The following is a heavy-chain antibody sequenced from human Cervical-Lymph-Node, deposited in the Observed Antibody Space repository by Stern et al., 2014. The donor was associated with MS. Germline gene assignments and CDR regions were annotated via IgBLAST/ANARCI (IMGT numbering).Heavy chain of an antibody. D-gene: IGHD4-11*01. CDR2: IYHNGGT. V-gene: IGHV4-4*02. J-gene: IGHJ4*02. CDR1: GDSISSSNW. CDR3: LRRGGQQLIHFDS. Sequence: QVQLQESGTGLVKPSETLALTCAVSGDSISSSNWWSWVRQSPGKVLEWIGGIYHNGGTNYNPYLRSRLYISIDESTNHLSLRLTSGTAADTAVYYWLRRGGQQLIHFDSWGQGALVTVSS.